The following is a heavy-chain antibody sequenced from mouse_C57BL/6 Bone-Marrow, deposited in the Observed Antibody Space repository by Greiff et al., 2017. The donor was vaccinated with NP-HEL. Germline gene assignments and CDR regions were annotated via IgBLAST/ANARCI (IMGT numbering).Heavy chain of an antibody. CDR1: GYTFTSYW. CDR3: ARRAYDGYFFAY. Sequence: QVQLPQPGAELVKPGASVKLSCKASGYTFTSYWMQWVKQRPGQGLEWIGEIDPSDSYTNYNQKFKGKATLTVDTSSSTAYMQLSSLTSEDSAVYYCARRAYDGYFFAYWGQGTLVTVSA. V-gene: IGHV1-50*01. CDR2: IDPSDSYT. J-gene: IGHJ3*01. D-gene: IGHD2-3*01.